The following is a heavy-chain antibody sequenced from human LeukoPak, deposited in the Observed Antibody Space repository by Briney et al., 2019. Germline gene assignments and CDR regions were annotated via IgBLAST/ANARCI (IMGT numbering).Heavy chain of an antibody. V-gene: IGHV4-38-2*01. D-gene: IGHD2-2*01. Sequence: SETLSLTCAVPGYSISSGYYWGWIRQPPGQGLEWIGSIYHSGSTYYNPSLKSRVTISVDTSKNQFSLKLSSVTAADTAVYYCARGLGYCSSTSCYVGIFDYWGQGTLVTVSS. CDR2: IYHSGST. CDR3: ARGLGYCSSTSCYVGIFDY. J-gene: IGHJ4*02. CDR1: GYSISSGYY.